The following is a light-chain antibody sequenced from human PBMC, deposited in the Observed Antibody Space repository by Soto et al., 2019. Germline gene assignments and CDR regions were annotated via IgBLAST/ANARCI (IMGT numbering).Light chain of an antibody. Sequence: TQSPTTLSVSPGGRATLSCRASQSISDTLDWYQQKPGHAPMLLIYGASNRATGIPDRFSGSGSETDFTLTSLGLEPKDFAVYYCQQRRHWPITFGQGTRLEIK. CDR3: QQRRHWPIT. V-gene: IGKV3-11*01. J-gene: IGKJ5*01. CDR2: GAS. CDR1: QSISDT.